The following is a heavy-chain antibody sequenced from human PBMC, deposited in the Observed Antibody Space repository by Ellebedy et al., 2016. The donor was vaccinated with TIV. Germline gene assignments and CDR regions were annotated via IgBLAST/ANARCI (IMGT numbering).Heavy chain of an antibody. D-gene: IGHD4-17*01. Sequence: MPSETLSLTCAVYGGSFSGYYWSWIRQPPGKGLEWIGEISHSGSTNYNPSLKSRVSISVDTSKSQFSLKLNFVTAADTAVYYCARGISTVTTWGQGTLVTVSS. V-gene: IGHV4-34*01. CDR3: ARGISTVTT. J-gene: IGHJ1*01. CDR1: GGSFSGYY. CDR2: ISHSGST.